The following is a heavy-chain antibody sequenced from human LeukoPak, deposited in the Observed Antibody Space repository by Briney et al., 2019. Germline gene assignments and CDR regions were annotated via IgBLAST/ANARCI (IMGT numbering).Heavy chain of an antibody. V-gene: IGHV4-31*03. CDR2: IYYSGSA. Sequence: PSQTLSLTCTVSGGSISSGGYCWSWIRQHPGKGLEWIGYIYYSGSANYNPSLKSRVTISVDTSKKQFSLKLSSVTAADTAVYYCASGAGFGELFNWGQGTLVTVSS. D-gene: IGHD3-10*01. CDR1: GGSISSGGYC. J-gene: IGHJ4*02. CDR3: ASGAGFGELFN.